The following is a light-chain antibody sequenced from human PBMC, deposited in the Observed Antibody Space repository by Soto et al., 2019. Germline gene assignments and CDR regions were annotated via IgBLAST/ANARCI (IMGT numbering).Light chain of an antibody. V-gene: IGLV2-8*01. J-gene: IGLJ1*01. CDR2: EVS. Sequence: QSVLTQPPSATGSPGQSLTISCTGTSSDVGGYNYVSWYQQHPGKATKLMIYEVSKRPSGVPDRFSGSKSGNTASLTVSGLQADDEADYYCSSYAGSNNFVFGTGSKVTVL. CDR1: SSDVGGYNY. CDR3: SSYAGSNNFV.